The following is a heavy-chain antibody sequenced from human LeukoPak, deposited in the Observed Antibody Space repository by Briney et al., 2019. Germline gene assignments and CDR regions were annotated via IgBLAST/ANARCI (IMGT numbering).Heavy chain of an antibody. CDR2: ISSSSSYI. J-gene: IGHJ4*02. V-gene: IGHV3-21*01. CDR1: GFTFSSYS. Sequence: GGSLRLSCAASGFTFSSYSMNWVRQAPGKGLEWVSSISSSSSYIYYADSVKGRFTISRDNAKNSLYLQMNSLRAEDTAVYYCAIDRDPATASFDYWGQGTLVTVSS. D-gene: IGHD5-18*01. CDR3: AIDRDPATASFDY.